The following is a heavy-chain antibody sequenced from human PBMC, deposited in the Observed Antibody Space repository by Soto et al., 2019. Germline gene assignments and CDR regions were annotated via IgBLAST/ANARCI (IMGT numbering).Heavy chain of an antibody. J-gene: IGHJ6*02. D-gene: IGHD6-13*01. Sequence: SETLSLTCTVSGGSLSSYYWSWIRQPAGKGLEWVGYIYYIGSPKYSPSLKSRVTISLDTSKNQFSLTLNSVSAADTAVYYWAGGAAAGTPWGLDVGGQGPTFTVS. CDR3: AGGAAAGTPWGLDV. CDR1: GGSLSSYY. CDR2: IYYIGSP. V-gene: IGHV4-59*08.